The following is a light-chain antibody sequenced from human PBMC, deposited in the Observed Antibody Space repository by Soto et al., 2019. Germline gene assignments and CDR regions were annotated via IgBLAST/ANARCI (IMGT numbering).Light chain of an antibody. Sequence: EIVLTQSPDTLSLSPGESATLSCRASQSVSSNLAWYQQKPGQAPRLLIYGASTRATGIPARFSGSGSGTEFTLTISSLQSEEFAVYYCQQYNNWPLTFGGGTKVDIK. V-gene: IGKV3-15*01. J-gene: IGKJ4*01. CDR3: QQYNNWPLT. CDR2: GAS. CDR1: QSVSSN.